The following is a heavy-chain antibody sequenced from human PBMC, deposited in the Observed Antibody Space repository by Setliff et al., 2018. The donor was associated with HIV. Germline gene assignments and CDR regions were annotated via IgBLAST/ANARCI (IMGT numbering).Heavy chain of an antibody. V-gene: IGHV1-18*04. D-gene: IGHD2-21*02. CDR3: ARGGLGFLDWCLPDS. J-gene: IGHJ4*02. CDR1: GYDFSSYS. Sequence: KVSCQSSGYDFSSYSMMWVRQTPGQGLEWLGWISGLTGEVRLAKEFQGRVTLTTSAYTAYMELKSLRSEDRGVYYCARGGLGFLDWCLPDSWGQGTLVTVSS. CDR2: ISGLTGEV.